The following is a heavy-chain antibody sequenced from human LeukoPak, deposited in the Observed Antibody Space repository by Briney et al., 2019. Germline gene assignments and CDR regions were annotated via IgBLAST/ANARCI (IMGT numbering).Heavy chain of an antibody. CDR2: ISYDGGNK. Sequence: PGRSLRLSCAASGFTFSSYGMHWVRQAPGKGLEWVAVISYDGGNKYYADSVKGRFTISRDNSKNTLYLQMNSLRAEDTAVYYCAKGETYYYGSGSYYNGDYFDYWGQGTLVTVYS. CDR1: GFTFSSYG. D-gene: IGHD3-10*01. CDR3: AKGETYYYGSGSYYNGDYFDY. V-gene: IGHV3-30*18. J-gene: IGHJ4*02.